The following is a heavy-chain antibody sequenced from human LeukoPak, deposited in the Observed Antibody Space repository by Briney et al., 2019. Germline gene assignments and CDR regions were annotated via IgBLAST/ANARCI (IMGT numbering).Heavy chain of an antibody. V-gene: IGHV3-23*01. D-gene: IGHD2-2*01. CDR3: AKVNYYQPYF. CDR1: GFTLSSYA. Sequence: PGGSLRLSCAASGFTLSSYAMSWVRQAPGKGLEWVSTIDVTTGGSYYADSVKGRFTISRDTFQNTLYLQLNSPRVDDTAVYYCAKVNYYQPYFWGQGTLVTVSS. J-gene: IGHJ4*02. CDR2: IDVTTGGS.